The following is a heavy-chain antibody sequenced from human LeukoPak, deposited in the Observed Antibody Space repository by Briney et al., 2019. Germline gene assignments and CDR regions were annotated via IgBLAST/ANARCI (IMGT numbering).Heavy chain of an antibody. CDR2: MYPGDSDT. V-gene: IGHV5-51*01. CDR3: ARQSHSITDY. Sequence: GESLKISCKGSGYDFTNYWIGWVRQMSGEGLEWMGIMYPGDSDTRYSPSFQGQVTISADRSISTAYLQWSSLKASDTAMYYCARQSHSITDYWGQGTLVTVSS. D-gene: IGHD1-14*01. CDR1: GYDFTNYW. J-gene: IGHJ4*02.